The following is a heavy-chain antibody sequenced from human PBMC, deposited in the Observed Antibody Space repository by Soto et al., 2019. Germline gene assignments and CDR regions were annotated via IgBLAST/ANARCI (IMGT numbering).Heavy chain of an antibody. J-gene: IGHJ4*02. CDR3: AKDRAGRDGYNFGTIDY. CDR2: ISYDGSNK. Sequence: QVQLVESGGGVVQPGRSLRLSCAASGFTFSSYGMHWVRQAPGKGLEWVAVISYDGSNKYYADSVKGRFTISRDNSKNTLYLQMNSLRAEDTAVYYCAKDRAGRDGYNFGTIDYWGQGTLVTVSS. V-gene: IGHV3-30*18. D-gene: IGHD5-12*01. CDR1: GFTFSSYG.